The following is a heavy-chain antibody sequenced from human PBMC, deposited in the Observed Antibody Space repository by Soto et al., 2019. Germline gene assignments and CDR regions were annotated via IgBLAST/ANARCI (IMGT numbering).Heavy chain of an antibody. Sequence: EVQLVESGGGLVQPGGSLRLFCAASGFTFSDHYMDWVRQAPGKGLEWVGRIRNKANSYTTQYAASVKGRFTISRDDSQNSLYLQMNSLKTEDTAVYYCARGSYGAYVGWFDPWGQGTLVTVSS. D-gene: IGHD5-12*01. V-gene: IGHV3-72*01. CDR1: GFTFSDHY. J-gene: IGHJ5*02. CDR2: IRNKANSYTT. CDR3: ARGSYGAYVGWFDP.